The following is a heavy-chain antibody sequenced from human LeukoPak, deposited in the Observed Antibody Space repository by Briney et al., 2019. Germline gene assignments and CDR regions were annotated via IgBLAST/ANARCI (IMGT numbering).Heavy chain of an antibody. V-gene: IGHV3-53*01. CDR2: IYDGGTT. J-gene: IGHJ4*02. CDR3: AREQPPGVYFDC. CDR1: GFTVSSNY. D-gene: IGHD1-14*01. Sequence: GGSLRLSCAASGFTVSSNYMSWVRQAPGKGLEWVSIIYDGGTTYHADSVKGRFTISRDNSKNTVFLQMNSLRAEDTADYYCAREQPPGVYFDCWGQGALVTVSS.